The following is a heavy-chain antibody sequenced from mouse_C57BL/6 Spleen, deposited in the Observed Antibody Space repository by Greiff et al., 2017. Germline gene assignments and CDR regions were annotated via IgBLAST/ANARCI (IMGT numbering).Heavy chain of an antibody. Sequence: QVQLQQSDAELVKPGASVKISCKVSGYTFTDHTIHWMKQRPEQGLEWIGYIYPRDGSTKYNEKFKGKATLTADKSSSTAYMQLNSLTSEDSAVYFCARIEEGPTVVGHYFDYWGQGTTLTVSS. V-gene: IGHV1-78*01. D-gene: IGHD1-1*01. CDR2: IYPRDGST. CDR1: GYTFTDHT. J-gene: IGHJ2*01. CDR3: ARIEEGPTVVGHYFDY.